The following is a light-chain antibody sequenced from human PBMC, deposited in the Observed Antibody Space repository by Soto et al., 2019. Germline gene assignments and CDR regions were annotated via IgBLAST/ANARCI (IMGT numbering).Light chain of an antibody. J-gene: IGLJ1*01. Sequence: QSVLTQSSSASASLGSSVKLTCNLSSGHSDYAIAWHQQQPGKAPRYLMKIGGSGTYNKGSGIPDRFSGSSSGADRYLSISNLQSEDEADYYCETWNSYTRVFGTGTKLTVL. CDR2: IGGSGTY. CDR1: SGHSDYA. CDR3: ETWNSYTRV. V-gene: IGLV4-60*03.